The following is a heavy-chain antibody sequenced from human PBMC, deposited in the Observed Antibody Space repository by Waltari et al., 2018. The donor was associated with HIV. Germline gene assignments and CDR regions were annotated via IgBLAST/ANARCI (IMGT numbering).Heavy chain of an antibody. Sequence: EVQLLESGGGLVQPGGSLRLSCAASGFPFSSYAMHWVRQAPEKGLGCVAGIGGGDDIYYAEAVKGRFTISRDNSKNTVYLQMKSLRVEDTAIYYCARDRLHANGLWDPAEHWGQGTLVTVSS. CDR3: ARDRLHANGLWDPAEH. V-gene: IGHV3-23*01. CDR1: GFPFSSYA. J-gene: IGHJ4*02. D-gene: IGHD2-8*01. CDR2: IGGGDDI.